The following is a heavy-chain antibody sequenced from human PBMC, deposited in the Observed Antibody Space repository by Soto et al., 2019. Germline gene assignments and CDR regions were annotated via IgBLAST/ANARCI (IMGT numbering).Heavy chain of an antibody. J-gene: IGHJ6*02. CDR1: DVSSSGFH. Sequence: SETLSLTCAVYDVSSSGFHWSLIHQPPGKGLEWIGEINHSGSTHYNPSLKSRVTISVDTSKNQFSLKLSSVTAADTAVYYCARVSGIYYYGMDVWGQGTTVTVSS. CDR2: INHSGST. D-gene: IGHD3-10*01. CDR3: ARVSGIYYYGMDV. V-gene: IGHV4-34*01.